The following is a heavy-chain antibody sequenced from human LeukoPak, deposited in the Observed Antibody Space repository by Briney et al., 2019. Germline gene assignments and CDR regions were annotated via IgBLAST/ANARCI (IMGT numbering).Heavy chain of an antibody. CDR3: ARVIRFGGRYLDY. D-gene: IGHD3-16*02. Sequence: SETLSLTCTVSGYSISSGYYWGWIRQPPGKGLEWIGSIYHSGSTYYNPSLKSRVTISVDTSKNQFSLKLSSVTAADTAVYYCARVIRFGGRYLDYWGQGTLVTVSS. V-gene: IGHV4-38-2*02. J-gene: IGHJ4*02. CDR2: IYHSGST. CDR1: GYSISSGYY.